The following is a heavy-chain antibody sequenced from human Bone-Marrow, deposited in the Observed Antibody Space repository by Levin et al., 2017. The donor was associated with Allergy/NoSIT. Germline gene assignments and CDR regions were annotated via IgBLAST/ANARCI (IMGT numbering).Heavy chain of an antibody. CDR3: ASVSSSGGGSNFRKSSFDH. CDR2: IYDSGSA. Sequence: SETLSLTCTVSGGSISSGGFFWGWIRQLPGKGLESIGNIYDSGSADYNPALKSRVSISVDTSKNQFSLRLRSLTPADTAVYYCASVSSSGGGSNFRKSSFDHWGRGTLVTVSA. D-gene: IGHD3-16*01. CDR1: GGSISSGGFF. J-gene: IGHJ4*02. V-gene: IGHV4-31*03.